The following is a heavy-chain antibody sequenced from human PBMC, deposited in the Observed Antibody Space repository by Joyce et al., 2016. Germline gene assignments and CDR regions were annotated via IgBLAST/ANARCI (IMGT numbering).Heavy chain of an antibody. CDR3: ARVDGDYEGYFEF. D-gene: IGHD4-17*01. J-gene: IGHJ4*02. CDR2: IIPFLDRA. V-gene: IGHV1-69*11. Sequence: QVQLVQSGAEVKKTESSVKVSCTCSGVPFRNSALAWVRQAPGQGLEGGGGIIPFLDRADYAEKVQDILTIVADESTSTVHMELRSLRFEDTAVYYCARVDGDYEGYFEFWGQGTLVTVSS. CDR1: GVPFRNSA.